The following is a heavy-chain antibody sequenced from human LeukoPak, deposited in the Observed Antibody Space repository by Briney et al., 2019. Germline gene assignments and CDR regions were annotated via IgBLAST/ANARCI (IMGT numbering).Heavy chain of an antibody. CDR3: ASYYSGSSTDAFDI. V-gene: IGHV5-51*01. D-gene: IGHD1-26*01. Sequence: KVSCKASGYTFTGYYMHWVRQMPGKGLEWMGIIYPGDSDTRYSPSFQGQVTISADKSISTAYLQWSSLKASDTAMYYCASYYSGSSTDAFDIWGQGTMVTVSS. J-gene: IGHJ3*02. CDR1: GYTFTGYY. CDR2: IYPGDSDT.